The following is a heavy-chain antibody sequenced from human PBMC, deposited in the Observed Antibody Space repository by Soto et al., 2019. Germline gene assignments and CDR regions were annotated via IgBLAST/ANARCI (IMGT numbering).Heavy chain of an antibody. V-gene: IGHV3-74*01. CDR1: GFISRSYW. Sequence: PGGSLRLSCAASGFISRSYWMHWVRQVPGKGLVWVSRINGDGRSTSYADSVKGRFTISRDNAKNTLYLQMNSLRADDTAVYYCGRGQYLADDAFDILGQGALVTV. CDR2: INGDGRST. D-gene: IGHD2-2*01. J-gene: IGHJ3*02. CDR3: GRGQYLADDAFDI.